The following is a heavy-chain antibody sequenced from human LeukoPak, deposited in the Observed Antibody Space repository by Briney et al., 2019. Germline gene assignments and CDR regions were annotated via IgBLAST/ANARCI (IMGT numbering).Heavy chain of an antibody. Sequence: SQTLSLTCAISGDSVYSNSAAWNWVRQSPSRGLEWLGRTYYRSKWYNDYAVSVKSRITINPDTSKNQFSLQLNSVTPEDTAVYYCARGVATGGKNWFDPWGQGTLVTVSS. CDR2: TYYRSKWYN. CDR3: ARGVATGGKNWFDP. CDR1: GDSVYSNSAA. D-gene: IGHD5-12*01. V-gene: IGHV6-1*01. J-gene: IGHJ5*02.